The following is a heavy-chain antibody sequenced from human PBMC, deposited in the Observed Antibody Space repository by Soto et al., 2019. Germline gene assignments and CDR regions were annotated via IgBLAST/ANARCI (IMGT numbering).Heavy chain of an antibody. CDR2: ISAYNGNT. Sequence: QVQLVQSGAEVKKPGASVKVSCKASGYTFTSYGISWVRQAPGQGLEWMGWISAYNGNTNYAQQLQGRVTMTPDTSTRTAYMELRSLRSDDTAVYYCARDRYSRGWTPDYIHPFDIWGQGTMVTVSS. CDR1: GYTFTSYG. V-gene: IGHV1-18*01. CDR3: ARDRYSRGWTPDYIHPFDI. J-gene: IGHJ3*02. D-gene: IGHD6-19*01.